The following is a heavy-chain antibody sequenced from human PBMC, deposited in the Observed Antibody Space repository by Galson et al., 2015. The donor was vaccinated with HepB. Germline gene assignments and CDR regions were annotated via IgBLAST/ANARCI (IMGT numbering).Heavy chain of an antibody. CDR2: FDPEDGET. Sequence: SVKVSCKVSGYTLTELSMHWVRQAPGKGLEWMGGFDPEDGETIYAQKFQGRATMTEDTSTDTAYMELSSLRSEDTAVYYCATVKKGFYYDSSGYRTPYYFDYWGQGTLVTVSS. J-gene: IGHJ4*02. CDR3: ATVKKGFYYDSSGYRTPYYFDY. D-gene: IGHD3-22*01. CDR1: GYTLTELS. V-gene: IGHV1-24*01.